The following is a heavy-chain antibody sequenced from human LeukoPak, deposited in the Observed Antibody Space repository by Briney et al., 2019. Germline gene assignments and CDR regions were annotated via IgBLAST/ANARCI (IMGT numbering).Heavy chain of an antibody. CDR1: GGTFSSYA. CDR3: ATRGWYCNWNDCPLDY. D-gene: IGHD1-20*01. V-gene: IGHV1-69*04. CDR2: IIPIFGIA. Sequence: ASVKVSCKASGGTFSSYAISWVRQAPGQGLEWMGRIIPIFGIANYAQKFQGRVTITADKSTSTAYMELSSLRSEDTAVYYCATRGWYCNWNDCPLDYWGQGTLVTVSS. J-gene: IGHJ4*02.